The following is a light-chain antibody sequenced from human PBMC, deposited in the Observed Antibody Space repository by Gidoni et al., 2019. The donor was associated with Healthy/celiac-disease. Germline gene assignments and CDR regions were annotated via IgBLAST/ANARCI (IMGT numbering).Light chain of an antibody. CDR2: DAS. J-gene: IGKJ4*01. CDR1: QDISHY. CDR3: QQDDNLPLT. Sequence: DIQMTQSPSSLSASVGDRVTITCQASQDISHYLNWYQQKPGKAPKLLIYDASNLETGVPSRFSGSGSGTDFTFTISSLQPEDIATYYCQQDDNLPLTFGGGTKVEIK. V-gene: IGKV1-33*01.